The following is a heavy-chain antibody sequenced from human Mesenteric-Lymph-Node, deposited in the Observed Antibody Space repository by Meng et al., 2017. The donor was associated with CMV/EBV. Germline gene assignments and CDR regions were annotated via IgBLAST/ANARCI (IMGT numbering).Heavy chain of an antibody. V-gene: IGHV3-9*01. J-gene: IGHJ6*02. Sequence: GGSLRLSCAASGFTFDDYAMHWVRQAPGKGLEWVSGISWNSGSIGYADSVKGRFTISRDNAKNSLYLQMNSLRAEDTAVYYCARRSSISIFGVVLSGWGYNVDVWGQGTTVTVSS. D-gene: IGHD3-3*01. CDR3: ARRSSISIFGVVLSGWGYNVDV. CDR2: ISWNSGSI. CDR1: GFTFDDYA.